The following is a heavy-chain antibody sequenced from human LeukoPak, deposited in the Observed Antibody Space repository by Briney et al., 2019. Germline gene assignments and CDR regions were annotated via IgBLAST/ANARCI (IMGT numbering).Heavy chain of an antibody. J-gene: IGHJ4*02. CDR1: GFTFSSYA. CDR2: ISGSGGT. CDR3: ARLYSISDF. Sequence: WGSLRLSCAASGFTFSSYAMTWVRQAPGQGLEWVSSISGSGGTYYADSVKGRFTISRDNSKNTLYLQMNSLRAEDTAVYYCARLYSISDFWGQGTLVTVCS. D-gene: IGHD5-18*01. V-gene: IGHV3-23*01.